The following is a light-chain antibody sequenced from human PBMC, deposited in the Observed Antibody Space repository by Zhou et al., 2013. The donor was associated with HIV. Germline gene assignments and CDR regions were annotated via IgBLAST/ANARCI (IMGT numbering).Light chain of an antibody. CDR1: QSISSW. CDR2: AAS. J-gene: IGKJ5*01. Sequence: DIQMTQSPSTLSASVGDRVTITCRASQSISSWLAWYQQKPGKAPELLIYAASRLHNAVPSRFSGSGSGTDFTFTISSLQPEDLHYTVQLXVTVPXNFGLRTR. CDR3: LXVTVPXN. V-gene: IGKV1-5*01.